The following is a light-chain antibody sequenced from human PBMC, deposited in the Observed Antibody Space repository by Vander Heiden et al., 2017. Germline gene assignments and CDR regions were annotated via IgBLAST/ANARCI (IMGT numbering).Light chain of an antibody. CDR1: SGSIASNY. CDR3: QSYDSSNHNWV. J-gene: IGLJ3*02. V-gene: IGLV6-57*01. CDR2: EDN. Sequence: FMLTQPHSVSESPGKRVTISCTRSSGSIASNYVQWYQQRPGSSPTTVIYEDNQRPSGVPDRFSGSIDSSSNSASLTISGLKTEDEADYYCQSYDSSNHNWVFGGGTKLTVL.